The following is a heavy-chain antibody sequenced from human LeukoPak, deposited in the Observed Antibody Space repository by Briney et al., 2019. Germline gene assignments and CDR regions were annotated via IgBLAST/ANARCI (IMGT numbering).Heavy chain of an antibody. CDR3: ARGAALVTHKYFDY. Sequence: SETLSLTCTVSDGSIIEYYWSWIRQSPGKGLEWIGYIHASGSTVYNPSLESRVTISIGSPKNHFFLRMTSVTAADTAVYYCARGAALVTHKYFDYWGPGTLVTVSS. CDR1: DGSIIEYY. CDR2: IHASGST. J-gene: IGHJ4*02. V-gene: IGHV4-4*08. D-gene: IGHD5-18*01.